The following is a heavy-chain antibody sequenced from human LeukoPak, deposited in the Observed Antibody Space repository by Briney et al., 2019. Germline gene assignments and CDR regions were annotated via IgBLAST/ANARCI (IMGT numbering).Heavy chain of an antibody. CDR2: IYNRGTT. CDR1: GGSISSHF. J-gene: IGHJ4*02. V-gene: IGHV4-59*11. CDR3: TKATQWLAFDY. Sequence: SETLSLTCTVSGGSISSHFWSWMRQPPGKGLEWIENIYNRGTTNYNPSLNSRVTMSVDTSKNQLSLQLTSVTAADTAVYYCTKATQWLAFDYWGRGTLVTVSS. D-gene: IGHD6-19*01.